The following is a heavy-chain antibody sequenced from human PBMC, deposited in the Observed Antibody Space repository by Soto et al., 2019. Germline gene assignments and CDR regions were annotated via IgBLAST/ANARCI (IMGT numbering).Heavy chain of an antibody. D-gene: IGHD3-22*01. CDR3: ANPYDSSGYYE. CDR1: GFTFSSYA. Sequence: GSLRLSCAASGFTFSSYAMSWVRQAPGKGLVWVSRINSNGSSTSYADSVEGRFTISRDNAKNTLYLQMNSLRAEDTAVYYCANPYDSSGYYEWGQGTLVTVSS. CDR2: INSNGSST. V-gene: IGHV3-74*01. J-gene: IGHJ4*02.